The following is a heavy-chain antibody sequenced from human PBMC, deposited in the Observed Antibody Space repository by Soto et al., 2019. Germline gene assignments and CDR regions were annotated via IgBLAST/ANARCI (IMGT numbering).Heavy chain of an antibody. CDR1: GFTFSAYS. V-gene: IGHV3-21*04. CDR3: ARVSVLLWFGDPGDAFDI. J-gene: IGHJ3*02. CDR2: IGSSASTI. D-gene: IGHD3-10*01. Sequence: GGSLRLSCVASGFTFSAYSMTWVRQAPGKGLEWVSSIGSSASTIYYADSVAGRFTISRDNAKNTLYLQMNSLRAEDTAVYYCARVSVLLWFGDPGDAFDIWGQGTMVTVSS.